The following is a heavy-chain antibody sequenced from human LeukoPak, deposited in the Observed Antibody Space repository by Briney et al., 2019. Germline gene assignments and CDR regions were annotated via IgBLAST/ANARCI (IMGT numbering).Heavy chain of an antibody. CDR2: IWYDGSNK. V-gene: IGHV3-33*08. J-gene: IGHJ4*02. CDR1: GVTFSGSV. Sequence: GRSLRLSSAASGVTFSGSVMCTGRQAPGKGLEWVAVIWYDGSNKYYADSVKGRFTISRDNSKNTLFLQMNSLRAEDTAVYYCARDPDDYGDDSYSDSWGQGTLVAVSS. CDR3: ARDPDDYGDDSYSDS. D-gene: IGHD4-17*01.